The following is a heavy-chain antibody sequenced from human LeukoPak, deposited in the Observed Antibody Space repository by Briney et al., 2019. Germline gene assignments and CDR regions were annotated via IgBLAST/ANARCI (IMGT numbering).Heavy chain of an antibody. J-gene: IGHJ5*02. CDR1: GGSISSYY. CDR3: ARDSVTIFAFDP. V-gene: IGHV4-59*01. CDR2: IHYSGST. D-gene: IGHD3-3*01. Sequence: SETLSLTCPVSGGSISSYYWSWVRQPPGKGLEWVGYIHYSGSTNYHPSLKSRLTISVDTPKNQISLKLSPVTAADTAVYYCARDSVTIFAFDPWGQGTQVTVSS.